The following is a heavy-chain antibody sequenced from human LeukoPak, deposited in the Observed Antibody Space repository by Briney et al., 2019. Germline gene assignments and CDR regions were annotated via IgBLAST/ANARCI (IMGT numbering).Heavy chain of an antibody. V-gene: IGHV4-59*12. CDR2: IYYSGNT. CDR1: GGSISNYY. D-gene: IGHD3-22*01. CDR3: ARIDTSGYNGYSFDY. Sequence: SETLSLTCTVSGGSISNYYWSWIRQPPEKGLEFIGYIYYSGNTNYNPSLKSRVTISVDTSKNQFSLKLSSVTAADTAVYYCARIDTSGYNGYSFDYWGQGTLVTVSS. J-gene: IGHJ4*02.